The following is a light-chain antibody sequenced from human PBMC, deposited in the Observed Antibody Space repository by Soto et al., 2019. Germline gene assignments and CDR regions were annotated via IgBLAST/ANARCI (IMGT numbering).Light chain of an antibody. Sequence: QSVLTQPPSASGTPGQRVTISCSGSSSNIGSNTVNWYQQLPGAAPKLRIYSNNQRPSGVPDRFSGSKSGTSAALAISGLSSADESDGYGAAWDDHLFGYVFGTGPKVAVL. CDR1: SSNIGSNT. CDR3: AAWDDHLFGYV. V-gene: IGLV1-44*01. J-gene: IGLJ1*01. CDR2: SNN.